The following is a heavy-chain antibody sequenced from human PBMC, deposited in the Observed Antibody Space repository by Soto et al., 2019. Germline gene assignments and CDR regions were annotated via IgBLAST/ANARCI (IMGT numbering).Heavy chain of an antibody. D-gene: IGHD3-9*01. CDR2: ISWNSGSI. CDR3: ASGRGYDILTGYYPYFDY. J-gene: IGHJ4*02. CDR1: GFTFDDYA. V-gene: IGHV3-9*01. Sequence: EVQLVESGGGLAQPGRSLRLSCAASGFTFDDYAMHWVRQAPGKGLEWVSGISWNSGSIGYADSVKGRFTISRDNAKKSLYLHMNSLRAEDTALYYCASGRGYDILTGYYPYFDYWGQGTLVTVSS.